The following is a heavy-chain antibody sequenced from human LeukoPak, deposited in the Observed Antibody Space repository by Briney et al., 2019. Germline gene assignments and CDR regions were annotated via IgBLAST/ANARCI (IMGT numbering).Heavy chain of an antibody. J-gene: IGHJ4*02. CDR1: GFTFSRFA. D-gene: IGHD3-10*01. V-gene: IGHV3-23*01. CDR3: SKGITLVRGFTDFDY. Sequence: GGSLRLSCAASGFTFSRFAMNWVRQAPGKGLEWVATMIDNGERTYYADSVRGRFTLSRDNSNNTLPLQMNSLRAEDTATYYCSKGITLVRGFTDFDYWGQGTLVTLST. CDR2: MIDNGERT.